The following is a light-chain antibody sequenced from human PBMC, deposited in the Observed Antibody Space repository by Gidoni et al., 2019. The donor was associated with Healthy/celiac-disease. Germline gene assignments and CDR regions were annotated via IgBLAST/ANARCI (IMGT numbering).Light chain of an antibody. V-gene: IGKV3-11*01. J-gene: IGKJ3*01. Sequence: DIVLTQSPATLSVSPGARAPLSCRASQRLSSYLAWYQQKPGQAPRLLINDASNRATGITARFSGSGSGTDFTLTISSLEPEDFAAYYCQQRSYWPPFTFGPGTKVDI. CDR3: QQRSYWPPFT. CDR1: QRLSSY. CDR2: DAS.